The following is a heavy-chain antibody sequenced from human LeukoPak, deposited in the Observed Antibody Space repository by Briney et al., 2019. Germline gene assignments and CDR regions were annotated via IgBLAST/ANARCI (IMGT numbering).Heavy chain of an antibody. CDR3: AKGHGSSWSFFDY. CDR1: GFTFSSYG. CDR2: ISYDGIIK. Sequence: PGGSLRLSCAASGFTFSSYGIHWVRQAPGKGLEWVAVISYDGIIKYYADSVKGRFTISRDNSKNTLFLHMNSLRTEDTAVYYCAKGHGSSWSFFDYWGQGTLVTVSS. J-gene: IGHJ4*02. V-gene: IGHV3-30*18. D-gene: IGHD6-13*01.